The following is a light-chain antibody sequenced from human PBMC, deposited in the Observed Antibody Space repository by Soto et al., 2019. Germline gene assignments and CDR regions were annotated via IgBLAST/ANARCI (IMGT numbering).Light chain of an antibody. CDR2: GNN. J-gene: IGLJ2*01. V-gene: IGLV1-40*01. CDR1: SSIIGAGYD. Sequence: QPVLTQPPSVSGAPGQRVTISCTGSSSIIGAGYDVHWYQQLPGTAPKLLMYGNNIRPSGVPDRFSDSKSGTSASLAITGLQAEDEPAYFCQSYDSSLRGLVFGGGTQLTVL. CDR3: QSYDSSLRGLV.